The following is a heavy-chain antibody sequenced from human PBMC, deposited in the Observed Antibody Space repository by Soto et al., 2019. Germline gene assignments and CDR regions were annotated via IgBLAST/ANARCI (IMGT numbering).Heavy chain of an antibody. D-gene: IGHD4-4*01. CDR2: IGGSGGNR. V-gene: IGHV3-23*01. Sequence: EVQLLESGGGLVQPGGSLRLSCAASGFTFNAYAMTWVRQAPGKGLEWVSAIGGSGGNRYYAASVRGRFTISRDNSKDTVYLQMNSLRVEDTAVYYCARVASDYINSVDHWGQGILVSVSS. CDR3: ARVASDYINSVDH. CDR1: GFTFNAYA. J-gene: IGHJ4*02.